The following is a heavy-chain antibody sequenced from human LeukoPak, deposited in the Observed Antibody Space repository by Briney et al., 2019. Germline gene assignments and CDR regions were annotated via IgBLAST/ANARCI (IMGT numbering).Heavy chain of an antibody. Sequence: GASVKVSCKASGGTFSSYAISWVRQAPGQGLEWMGGIIPIFGTANYAQKFQGRVTITADESTSTAYMELSSLRSEDTAVYYCARTYRAYDFWSGYYTGLDWFDPWGQGTLDTVSS. CDR1: GGTFSSYA. D-gene: IGHD3-3*01. V-gene: IGHV1-69*13. CDR2: IIPIFGTA. J-gene: IGHJ5*02. CDR3: ARTYRAYDFWSGYYTGLDWFDP.